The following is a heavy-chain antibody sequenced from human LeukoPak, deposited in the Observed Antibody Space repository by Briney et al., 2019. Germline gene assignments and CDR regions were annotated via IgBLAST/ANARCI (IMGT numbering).Heavy chain of an antibody. Sequence: KPSETLSLTCTVSGGSISSYYWSWIRQPPGKGLEWIGYIYYSGSTNYNPSLKSRVTISVDTSKNQFSLKLSSVTAADTAVYYCARSSSSSLPLDYWGQGTLVTVSS. CDR1: GGSISSYY. CDR3: ARSSSSSLPLDY. V-gene: IGHV4-59*01. D-gene: IGHD6-6*01. J-gene: IGHJ4*02. CDR2: IYYSGST.